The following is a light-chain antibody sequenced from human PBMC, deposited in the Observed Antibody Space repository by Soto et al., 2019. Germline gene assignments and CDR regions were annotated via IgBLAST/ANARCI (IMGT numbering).Light chain of an antibody. Sequence: EIVLTQSPATLSLSPRERATLSCRASQSVSSYLGWYQQKPGQAPRLLIYDASKRATGIPARFSGSGSGTDFTLTISSLEPEDFAVYYCQHRSSWPLTFGGGTKVEIK. J-gene: IGKJ4*01. CDR1: QSVSSY. CDR2: DAS. CDR3: QHRSSWPLT. V-gene: IGKV3-11*01.